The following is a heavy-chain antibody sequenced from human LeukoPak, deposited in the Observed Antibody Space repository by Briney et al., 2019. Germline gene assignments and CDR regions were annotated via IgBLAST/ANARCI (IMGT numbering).Heavy chain of an antibody. J-gene: IGHJ4*02. V-gene: IGHV4-38-2*02. Sequence: PSETLSLTCTVSGYSISSGYYWGWIRQPPGKGLVWIGSIYHSGSTNYNPSLKSRVTMSVDTSKNQFSLKLSSVTAADTAVYYCARDRDYYDSSGNFDYWGQGTLVTVSS. D-gene: IGHD3-22*01. CDR2: IYHSGST. CDR1: GYSISSGYY. CDR3: ARDRDYYDSSGNFDY.